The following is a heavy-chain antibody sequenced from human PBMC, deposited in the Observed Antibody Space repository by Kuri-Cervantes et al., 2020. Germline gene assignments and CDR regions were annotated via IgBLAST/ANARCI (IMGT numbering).Heavy chain of an antibody. Sequence: SETLSLTCTVSGGSISSDGYYWNWIRQHPGRGLEWIGYIYYSGSTYYNPSLKSRTTLSVDTSKNQFSLKLSSVTAADTAVYYCARGTDYDILTGYFLPYFDYWGQGTLVTVSS. CDR1: GGSISSDGYY. J-gene: IGHJ4*02. CDR2: IYYSGST. D-gene: IGHD3-9*01. V-gene: IGHV4-31*03. CDR3: ARGTDYDILTGYFLPYFDY.